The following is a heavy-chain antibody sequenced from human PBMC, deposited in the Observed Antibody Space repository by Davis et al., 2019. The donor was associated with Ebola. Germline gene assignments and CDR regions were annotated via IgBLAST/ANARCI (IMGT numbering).Heavy chain of an antibody. J-gene: IGHJ4*02. V-gene: IGHV3-30-3*01. CDR1: GFTFSSYA. D-gene: IGHD3-9*01. CDR2: ISYDGSNK. CDR3: TTEGVMYYYDILTGYYEVDY. Sequence: GGSLRLSCAASGFTFSSYAMHWVRQAPGKGLERVAVISYDGSNKYYADSVKGRFTISRDNSKNTLYLQMNSLKTEDTAVYYCTTEGVMYYYDILTGYYEVDYWGQGTLVTVSS.